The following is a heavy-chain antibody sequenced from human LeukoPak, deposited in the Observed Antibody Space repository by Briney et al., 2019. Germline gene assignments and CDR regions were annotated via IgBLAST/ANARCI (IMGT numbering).Heavy chain of an antibody. V-gene: IGHV3-23*01. CDR1: GFTFSNYG. J-gene: IGHJ4*02. Sequence: GGSLRLSCAASGFTFSNYGMSWVRQAPGKGLEWVSSISGSGDSTYYADSVKGRFTISRDNSKNTLYLQMNSLRAEDTAMYYCARGSGSFAFDYWGQGTLVTVSS. D-gene: IGHD3-10*01. CDR2: ISGSGDST. CDR3: ARGSGSFAFDY.